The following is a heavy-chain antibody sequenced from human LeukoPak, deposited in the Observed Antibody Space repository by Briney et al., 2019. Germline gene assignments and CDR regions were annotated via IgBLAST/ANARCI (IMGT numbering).Heavy chain of an antibody. V-gene: IGHV4-59*01. CDR1: GASISSYY. D-gene: IGHD3-22*01. CDR2: IYYSGSI. CDR3: ARENPSGYYNRPIDY. J-gene: IGHJ4*02. Sequence: SETLSLTCTVSGASISSYYWSWIRQPPEKGLEWIGDIYYSGSIKYNPSLKSRVTMSVDTSKNQFSLKLSSVTAADTAIYYCARENPSGYYNRPIDYWGQGTLVIVSS.